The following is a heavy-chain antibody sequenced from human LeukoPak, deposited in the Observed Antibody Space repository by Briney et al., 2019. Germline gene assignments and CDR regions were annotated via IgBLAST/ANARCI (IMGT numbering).Heavy chain of an antibody. CDR1: GFTFSNYA. Sequence: GGSLTLSCAASGFTFSNYAMNWIRQAPGQGLEWVSYIGSSSSHTNYGDSVKGRFTISRDNAKNSLYLQMNSLRAEDTAVYYCARGCSSTSCHTADNWFDPWGQGTLVTVSS. D-gene: IGHD2-2*01. CDR3: ARGCSSTSCHTADNWFDP. J-gene: IGHJ5*02. V-gene: IGHV3-11*06. CDR2: IGSSSSHT.